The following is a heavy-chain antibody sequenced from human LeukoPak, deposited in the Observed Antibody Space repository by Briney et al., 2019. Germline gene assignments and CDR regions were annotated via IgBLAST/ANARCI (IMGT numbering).Heavy chain of an antibody. CDR1: GGSISSYY. J-gene: IGHJ4*02. D-gene: IGHD6-13*01. CDR3: ATVPPVRAATGTGFSFDY. CDR2: IYYSGST. V-gene: IGHV4-59*01. Sequence: KPSETLSLTCTVSGGSISSYYWNWIRQPPGKGLEWIGYIYYSGSTNYNPSLKSRVTISVDTSKNQFSLKLSSVTAADTAMYHCATVPPVRAATGTGFSFDYWGQGTLVTVSS.